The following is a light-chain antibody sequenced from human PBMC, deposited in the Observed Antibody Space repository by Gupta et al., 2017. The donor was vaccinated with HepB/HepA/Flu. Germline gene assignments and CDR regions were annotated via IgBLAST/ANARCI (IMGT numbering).Light chain of an antibody. CDR1: QDISNY. Sequence: DIQMTQSPSSLSASLGDRVTITCQASQDISNYLNWYQQTPGKAPKLLIYDASNLETGVPSRFSGSGSGTDFTFTISSLQPEDISTYYCQQYDNLPRTFGQGTKVEIK. CDR3: QQYDNLPRT. J-gene: IGKJ1*01. CDR2: DAS. V-gene: IGKV1-33*01.